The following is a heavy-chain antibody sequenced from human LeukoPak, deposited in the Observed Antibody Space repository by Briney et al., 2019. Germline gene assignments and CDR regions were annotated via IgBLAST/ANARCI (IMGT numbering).Heavy chain of an antibody. CDR1: GGTFSSYA. D-gene: IGHD3-22*01. J-gene: IGHJ3*02. V-gene: IGHV1-69*05. CDR2: IIPIFGTA. Sequence: GASVKVSCKASGGTFSSYAISWVRQAPGQGLEWMGRIIPIFGTANYAQKFQGRVTITTDESTSTAYMELSSLRSEDAAVYYCAREKRKTYYYDSSGFDAFDIWGQGTMVTVSS. CDR3: AREKRKTYYYDSSGFDAFDI.